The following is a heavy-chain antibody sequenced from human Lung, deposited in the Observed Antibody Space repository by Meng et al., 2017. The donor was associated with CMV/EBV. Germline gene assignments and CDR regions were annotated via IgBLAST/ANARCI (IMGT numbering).Heavy chain of an antibody. CDR2: INPIFGTA. V-gene: IGHV1-69*05. CDR1: GGTFSSYA. J-gene: IGHJ5*02. Sequence: SVKVSXKASGGTFSSYAISWVRQAPGQGLEWMGGINPIFGTANYAQKFQGRVTITTDESTSTAYMELSSLRSEDTAVYYCARGGSRGWSRRYNWFDPWGQGTLVTVSS. CDR3: ARGGSRGWSRRYNWFDP. D-gene: IGHD6-19*01.